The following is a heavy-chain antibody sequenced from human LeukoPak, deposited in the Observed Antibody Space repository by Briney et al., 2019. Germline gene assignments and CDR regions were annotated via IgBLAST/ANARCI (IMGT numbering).Heavy chain of an antibody. J-gene: IGHJ6*03. CDR3: TTDFSGRYYYYYYMDV. CDR2: IKSKTDGGTT. Sequence: GGSLRLSCAASGFTFSNAWMSWVRQAPGEGLEWVGRIKSKTDGGTTDYAAPVKGRFTISRDDSKNTLYLQMNSLKTEDTAVYYCTTDFSGRYYYYYYMDVWGKGTTVTVSS. V-gene: IGHV3-15*01. D-gene: IGHD2/OR15-2a*01. CDR1: GFTFSNAW.